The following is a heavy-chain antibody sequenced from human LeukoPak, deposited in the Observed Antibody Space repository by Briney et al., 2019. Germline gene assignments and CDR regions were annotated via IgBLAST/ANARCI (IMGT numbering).Heavy chain of an antibody. CDR2: IRHDEANS. CDR3: AKEYTPSSPLGELDS. V-gene: IGHV3-30*02. Sequence: GGSLRLSCAVSGFNLNSYAMHWVRQAPGKGLEWVAVIRHDEANSFYADSVQGRFTISRDTSRKLLYLQMNSLRVEDTAVYYCAKEYTPSSPLGELDSWGQGTLVTVSS. D-gene: IGHD6-6*01. J-gene: IGHJ4*02. CDR1: GFNLNSYA.